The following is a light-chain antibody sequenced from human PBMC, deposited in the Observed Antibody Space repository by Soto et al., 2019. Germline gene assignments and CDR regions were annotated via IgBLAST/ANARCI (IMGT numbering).Light chain of an antibody. CDR1: QDISNY. V-gene: IGKV1-33*01. J-gene: IGKJ1*01. CDR2: DAS. CDR3: QQYDNLSWT. Sequence: DIQMTQSPSSLSASVGDRVTITCQASQDISNYLNWYQQKPGKAPKLLIYDASNLETGVPSRFSGSGSGTDFTFTISSLQPEDIATYYCQQYDNLSWTVGQGTNVDIK.